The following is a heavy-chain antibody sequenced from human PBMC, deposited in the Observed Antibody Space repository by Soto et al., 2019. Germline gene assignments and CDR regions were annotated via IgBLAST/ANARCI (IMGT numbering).Heavy chain of an antibody. D-gene: IGHD3-10*01. CDR2: INPNSGGT. J-gene: IGHJ4*02. CDR1: GYTFTGYY. V-gene: IGHV1-2*04. Sequence: ASVKVSCKASGYTFTGYYMHWVRQAPGQGLEWMGWINPNSGGTNYAQKIQGWVTMTRDTSISTAYMELSRLRSDDTAVYYCARDTSYYYGSGSYYNALHFDYWGQGTLVTVSS. CDR3: ARDTSYYYGSGSYYNALHFDY.